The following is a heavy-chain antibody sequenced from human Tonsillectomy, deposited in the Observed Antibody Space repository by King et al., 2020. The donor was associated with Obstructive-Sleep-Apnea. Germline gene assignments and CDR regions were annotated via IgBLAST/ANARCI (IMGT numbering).Heavy chain of an antibody. V-gene: IGHV3-30*04. CDR1: GFTFSETV. CDR2: TSEDGTNR. Sequence: VQLVESGGGVVQPGRSLRLSCAASGFTFSETVMHWVRQAPGKGPEWVAVTSEDGTNRVYAESVKGRFTISRANSMNMVYLQMNSLRTEDTALYYCARKWYTSGRADGFDVWGQGTMVTVS. CDR3: ARKWYTSGRADGFDV. J-gene: IGHJ3*01. D-gene: IGHD6-19*01.